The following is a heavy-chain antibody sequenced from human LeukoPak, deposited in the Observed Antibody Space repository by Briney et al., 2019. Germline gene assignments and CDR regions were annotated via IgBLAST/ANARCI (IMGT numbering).Heavy chain of an antibody. CDR3: ARETYYDILTGYRPGAFDI. D-gene: IGHD3-9*01. J-gene: IGHJ3*02. CDR2: INHSGST. CDR1: GGSFSGYY. Sequence: SETLSLTCAVYGGSFSGYYWSWIRQPPGKGLEWIGEINHSGSTNYNPSLKSRVTISVDTSKNQFSLKLSSVTAADTAVYYCARETYYDILTGYRPGAFDIWGQGTTVTVSS. V-gene: IGHV4-34*01.